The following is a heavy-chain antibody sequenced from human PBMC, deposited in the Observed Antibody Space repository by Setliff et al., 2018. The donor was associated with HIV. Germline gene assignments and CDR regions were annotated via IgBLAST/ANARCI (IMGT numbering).Heavy chain of an antibody. Sequence: PGGSLRLSCAASGFTFSRYAMSWVRQAPGKGLEWVSSISGSGGSTYYAESVKGRFTISRDNSKNTLYLQMNSLRPEDTAVYYCAKPDSSSWLNPYNWFDPWGQGTLVTVSS. J-gene: IGHJ5*02. V-gene: IGHV3-23*01. D-gene: IGHD6-13*01. CDR1: GFTFSRYA. CDR2: ISGSGGST. CDR3: AKPDSSSWLNPYNWFDP.